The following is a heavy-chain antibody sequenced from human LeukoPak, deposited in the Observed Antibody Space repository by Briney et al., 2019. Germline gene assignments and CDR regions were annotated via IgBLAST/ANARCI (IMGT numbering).Heavy chain of an antibody. CDR2: IYYSGST. CDR3: ARGTRWSGPLDY. V-gene: IGHV4-59*01. CDR1: GGSMSSYY. J-gene: IGHJ4*02. Sequence: SETLSLTCTVSGGSMSSYYWSWIRQPPGKGLEWIGYIYYSGSTNYNPSLKSRVTISVDTSKNQFSLKVSSVTAADTAMYYCARGTRWSGPLDYWGQGTLVTVSS. D-gene: IGHD3-3*01.